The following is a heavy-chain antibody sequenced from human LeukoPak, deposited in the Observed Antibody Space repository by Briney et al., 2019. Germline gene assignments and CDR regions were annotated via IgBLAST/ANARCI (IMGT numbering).Heavy chain of an antibody. Sequence: GGSLRLSCAASGFTFSSYGMHWVRQAPGKGLEWVAVISYDGSNKYYADSVKGRFTISRDNSKNTLYLQMNSLRAEDTAVYYCAKDGWNDDADAFDIWGQGTMVTVSS. CDR1: GFTFSSYG. J-gene: IGHJ3*02. V-gene: IGHV3-30*18. D-gene: IGHD1-1*01. CDR2: ISYDGSNK. CDR3: AKDGWNDDADAFDI.